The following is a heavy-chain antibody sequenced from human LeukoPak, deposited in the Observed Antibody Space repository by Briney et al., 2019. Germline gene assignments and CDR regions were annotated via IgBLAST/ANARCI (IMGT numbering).Heavy chain of an antibody. V-gene: IGHV1-2*02. J-gene: IGHJ5*02. Sequence: ASVKVSCEASGYTFTGYYMHWVRQAPGQGLEWMGWINPNSGGTNYAQKFQGRVTMTRDTSTSTAYMELSRLRSDDTAVYYCARGNYYGSGSYIVDPWGQGTLVTVSS. CDR1: GYTFTGYY. CDR3: ARGNYYGSGSYIVDP. CDR2: INPNSGGT. D-gene: IGHD3-10*01.